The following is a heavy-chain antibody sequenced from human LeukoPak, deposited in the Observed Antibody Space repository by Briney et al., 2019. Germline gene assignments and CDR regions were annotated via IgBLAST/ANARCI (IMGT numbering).Heavy chain of an antibody. J-gene: IGHJ3*01. CDR3: ARDWRQDNAFDL. CDR1: GFTFRSYG. Sequence: GGSLRLSCAASGFTFRSYGMSWVRQAPGKGLEWVAKITQDGSEKYYMDSVKGRFIISRDNGKNSLYLQMNSLRVEDTAVYYCARDWRQDNAFDLWGQGTMVTVSS. V-gene: IGHV3-7*01. D-gene: IGHD2-15*01. CDR2: ITQDGSEK.